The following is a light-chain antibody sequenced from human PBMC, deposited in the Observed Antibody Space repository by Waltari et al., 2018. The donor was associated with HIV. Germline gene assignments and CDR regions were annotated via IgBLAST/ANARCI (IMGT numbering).Light chain of an antibody. J-gene: IGLJ2*01. CDR1: SGNL. CDR2: EVS. Sequence: QSALTQPAPVSRSAEQSITIVCTVTSGNLVSCYQQHPGKAPKLIIYEVSKRPSGVSDRFSASKSGNTASLTISGLQAEDEADYHCCSYVGVVNSFVLFGGGTKLTVL. V-gene: IGLV2-23*02. CDR3: CSYVGVVNSFVL.